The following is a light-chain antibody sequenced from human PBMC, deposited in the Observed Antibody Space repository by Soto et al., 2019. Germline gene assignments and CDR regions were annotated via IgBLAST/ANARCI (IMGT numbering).Light chain of an antibody. Sequence: QSALTQPASVSASPGQSITISCTGTSSNVGTYDLVSWYHHHPDKAPKLIIYEGTKRPSGISSRFSGSKSGNTASLTISGLQAEDDADYYCCSFAVGAALVFGGGTKLTVL. CDR3: CSFAVGAALV. V-gene: IGLV2-23*01. J-gene: IGLJ2*01. CDR1: SSNVGTYDL. CDR2: EGT.